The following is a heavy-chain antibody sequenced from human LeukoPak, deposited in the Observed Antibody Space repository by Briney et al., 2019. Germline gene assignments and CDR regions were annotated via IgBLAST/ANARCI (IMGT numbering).Heavy chain of an antibody. J-gene: IGHJ4*02. V-gene: IGHV4-39*07. CDR1: GGSISSSSYY. Sequence: SETLSLTCIVSGGSISSSSYYWGWIRQPSGKGLEWIGSIYYSGSTYYNPSLKSRVTISVDTSKNQFSLKLSSVTAADTAVYYCARVLGATPGFDYWGQGTLVTVSS. CDR3: ARVLGATPGFDY. CDR2: IYYSGST. D-gene: IGHD1-26*01.